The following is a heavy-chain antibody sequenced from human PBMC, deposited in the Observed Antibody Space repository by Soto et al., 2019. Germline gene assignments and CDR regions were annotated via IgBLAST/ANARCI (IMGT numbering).Heavy chain of an antibody. CDR2: IYHSGST. J-gene: IGHJ6*02. CDR3: ASVRGGYYYAMDV. V-gene: IGHV4-4*02. Sequence: SETLSLTCAVSGGSISSTNWWSWVRQPPGKGLEWIGEIYHSGSTNYNPSLKSRVTISVDKSKNQFSLKLSSVTAADTAVYYCASVRGGYYYAMDVWGQGTTVTVSS. D-gene: IGHD3-10*02. CDR1: GGSISSTNW.